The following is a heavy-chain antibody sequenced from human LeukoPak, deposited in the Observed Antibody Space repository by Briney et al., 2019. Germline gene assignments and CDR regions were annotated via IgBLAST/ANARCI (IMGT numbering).Heavy chain of an antibody. Sequence: PSETLSLTCTVSGGSISSYYWSWIRQPPGKGLEWIGYIYDSGSTNYNPSLKSRVTISVDTSKNQFSLKVSSVTAADTAVYYCASLTTADAFDIWGQGTMVTVSS. CDR3: ASLTTADAFDI. D-gene: IGHD3-22*01. CDR1: GGSISSYY. J-gene: IGHJ3*02. V-gene: IGHV4-59*01. CDR2: IYDSGST.